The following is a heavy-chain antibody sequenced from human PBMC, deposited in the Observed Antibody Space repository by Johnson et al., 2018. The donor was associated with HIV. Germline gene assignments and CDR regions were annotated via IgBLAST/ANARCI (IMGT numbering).Heavy chain of an antibody. CDR1: GFTFRSYW. CDR3: ARDTPFDI. CDR2: IKQDGREK. V-gene: IGHV3-7*04. J-gene: IGHJ3*02. Sequence: VQLVESGGGLVQPGGSLRLSCTASGFTFRSYWMTWVRQAPGKGLEWVANIKQDGREKYYVDSVKGRFTISRDNAKNSLYLQMNSLRAEDTAVYYCARDTPFDIWGQGTMVTVSS.